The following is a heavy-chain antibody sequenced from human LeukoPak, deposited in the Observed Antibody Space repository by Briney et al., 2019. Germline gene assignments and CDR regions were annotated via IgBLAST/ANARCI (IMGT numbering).Heavy chain of an antibody. Sequence: PGGSLRLSCPASGFTFSSYSMSWVRQAPGKGREWVSAICGSGGRTYHPDSVKGRFTISRDNSKNTMYLPMNTLRAEDTAVDYCAQRPDSSGYYDYWGQGTLVTVSS. V-gene: IGHV3-23*01. J-gene: IGHJ4*02. CDR1: GFTFSSYS. D-gene: IGHD3-22*01. CDR3: AQRPDSSGYYDY. CDR2: ICGSGGRT.